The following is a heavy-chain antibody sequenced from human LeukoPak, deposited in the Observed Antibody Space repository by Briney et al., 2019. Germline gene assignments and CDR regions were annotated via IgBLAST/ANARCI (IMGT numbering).Heavy chain of an antibody. CDR3: ARDLLWFGEYLYPTFDY. CDR1: GDSVSSNSAA. V-gene: IGHV6-1*01. J-gene: IGHJ4*02. CDR2: TYYRSKWYN. D-gene: IGHD3-10*01. Sequence: SQTLSLTCAISGDSVSSNSAAWNWIRQSPSRGLEWLGRTYYRSKWYNDYAVSVKSRITINPDTSKNQFSLQLNSVTPEDTAVYYCARDLLWFGEYLYPTFDYWGQGTLVTVSS.